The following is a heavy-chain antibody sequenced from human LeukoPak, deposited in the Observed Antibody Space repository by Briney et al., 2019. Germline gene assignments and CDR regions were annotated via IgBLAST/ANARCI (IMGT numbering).Heavy chain of an antibody. Sequence: GGSLRLSCAASGFTFSSCAMHWVRQAPGKGLEWVATISYDGSNKHYADSVKGRFIISRDNSKNTLYLQMNSLTAEDTAVYYCARVVAGSVYNCGMDVWGQGTTVTVSS. J-gene: IGHJ6*02. CDR2: ISYDGSNK. D-gene: IGHD6-19*01. CDR1: GFTFSSCA. CDR3: ARVVAGSVYNCGMDV. V-gene: IGHV3-30-3*01.